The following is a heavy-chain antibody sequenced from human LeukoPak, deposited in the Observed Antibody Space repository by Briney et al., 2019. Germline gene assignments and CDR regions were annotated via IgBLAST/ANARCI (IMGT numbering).Heavy chain of an antibody. Sequence: GGSLRLSCAASGFTFSSYSMNWVRQAPGKGLEWVSSISSSSSYIYYADSVKGRFTISRDNAKNSLYLQMNSLRAEDTAVYYCARVVITFGEVIVNNWFDPWGQGTLVTVSS. CDR3: ARVVITFGEVIVNNWFDP. D-gene: IGHD3-16*02. V-gene: IGHV3-21*01. CDR1: GFTFSSYS. J-gene: IGHJ5*02. CDR2: ISSSSSYI.